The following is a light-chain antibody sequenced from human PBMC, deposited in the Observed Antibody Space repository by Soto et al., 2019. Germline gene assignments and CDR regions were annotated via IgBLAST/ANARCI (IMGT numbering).Light chain of an antibody. J-gene: IGKJ1*01. Sequence: DIEKISAPAAPSTTIGDRVTITCRASQSISSWLAWYQQKPGKAPKLLIYDASSLESGVPSRFSGSGSGTEFTLTISSLQPDDFATYYCQQYKSYPWTFGQGTKVDMK. V-gene: IGKV1-5*01. CDR3: QQYKSYPWT. CDR2: DAS. CDR1: QSISSW.